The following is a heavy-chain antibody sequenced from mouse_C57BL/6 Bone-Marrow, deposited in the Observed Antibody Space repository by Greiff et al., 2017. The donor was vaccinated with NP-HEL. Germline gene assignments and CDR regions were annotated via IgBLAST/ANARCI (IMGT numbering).Heavy chain of an antibody. Sequence: QVQLKESGPELVKPGASVKISCKASGYTFTDYYINWVKQRPGQGLEWIGWIFPGSGSTYYNEKFKGKATLTVDKSSSTAYMLLSSLTSEDSAVYFCARENYGSSHYYAMDYWGQGTSVTVSS. J-gene: IGHJ4*01. CDR2: IFPGSGST. D-gene: IGHD1-1*01. CDR1: GYTFTDYY. V-gene: IGHV1-75*01. CDR3: ARENYGSSHYYAMDY.